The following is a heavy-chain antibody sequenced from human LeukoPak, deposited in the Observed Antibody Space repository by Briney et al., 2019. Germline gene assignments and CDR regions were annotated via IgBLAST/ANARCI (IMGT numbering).Heavy chain of an antibody. CDR2: ISSSSSYI. D-gene: IGHD6-13*01. CDR3: AREWWEGQQLAPYDY. J-gene: IGHJ4*02. Sequence: GGSLRLSCAASGFTFSSYGMHWVRQAPGKGLEWVSSISSSSSYIYYADSVKGRFTISRDNAKNSLYLQMNSLRAEDTAVYYCAREWWEGQQLAPYDYWGQGTLVTVSS. V-gene: IGHV3-21*01. CDR1: GFTFSSYG.